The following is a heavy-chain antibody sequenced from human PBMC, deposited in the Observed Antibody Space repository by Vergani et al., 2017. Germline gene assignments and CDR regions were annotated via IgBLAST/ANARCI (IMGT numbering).Heavy chain of an antibody. CDR1: GFTLSSYA. CDR2: ISYDGSNK. J-gene: IGHJ4*02. CDR3: ARAQTGVPLGY. V-gene: IGHV3-30*04. D-gene: IGHD1-14*01. Sequence: QVQLVESGGGVVQPGRSLRLSCAASGFTLSSYAMQWVRQAPGKGLEWVAVISYDGSNKYYADSVKGRFTISRDNSKNTLYLQMNSLRAEDTAVYYCARAQTGVPLGYWGQGTLVTVSS.